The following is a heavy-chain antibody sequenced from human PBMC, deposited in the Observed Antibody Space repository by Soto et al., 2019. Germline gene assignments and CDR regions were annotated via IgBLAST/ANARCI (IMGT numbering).Heavy chain of an antibody. CDR3: ARDLRGYDEKYYYYYYYMDV. CDR2: IKQDGSEK. Sequence: GGSLRLSCAASGFTFSSYWMSWVRQAPGKGLEWVANIKQDGSEKYYVDSVKGRFTISRDNAKNSLYLQMNSLRAEDTAVYYCARDLRGYDEKYYYYYYYMDVWGKGTKVTVSS. V-gene: IGHV3-7*01. CDR1: GFTFSSYW. J-gene: IGHJ6*03. D-gene: IGHD5-12*01.